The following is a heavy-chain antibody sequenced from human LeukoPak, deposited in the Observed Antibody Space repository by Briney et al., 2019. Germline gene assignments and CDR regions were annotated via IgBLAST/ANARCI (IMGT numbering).Heavy chain of an antibody. D-gene: IGHD2-2*01. CDR2: MNSGSHYK. V-gene: IGHV3-21*01. CDR1: GFTFSNYA. Sequence: PGGSLRLSCAASGFTFSNYAMNWVRQAPGKGLEWVSSMNSGSHYKEYAHSVKGRFIISRDNAENSLYLQMNSLRAEDTAVYYCVRSTSPPQFDYWGQGILVSVSS. J-gene: IGHJ4*02. CDR3: VRSTSPPQFDY.